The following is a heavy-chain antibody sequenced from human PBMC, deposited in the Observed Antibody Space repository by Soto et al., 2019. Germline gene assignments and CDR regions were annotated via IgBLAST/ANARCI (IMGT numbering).Heavy chain of an antibody. CDR2: ISSSSSTM. CDR3: ATRPLGATVVTTRYFDF. D-gene: IGHD2-21*02. Sequence: EAQLVESGGGLVQAGGSLRLSCAASGFSFSNYNMNWVRQAPGKGLEWISYISSSSSTMYYADSVKGRFTISRDNVENSLYLQMNSLRVEDTGVYYCATRPLGATVVTTRYFDFWGQGTLVTVSS. CDR1: GFSFSNYN. J-gene: IGHJ4*02. V-gene: IGHV3-48*01.